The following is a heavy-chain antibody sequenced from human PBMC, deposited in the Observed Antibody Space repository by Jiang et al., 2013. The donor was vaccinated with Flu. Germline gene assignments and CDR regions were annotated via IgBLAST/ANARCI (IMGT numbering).Heavy chain of an antibody. V-gene: IGHV3-7*03. CDR1: GFTFSSYW. J-gene: IGHJ6*02. CDR2: IKQDGSEK. CDR3: ARVDLERSGSALYYYYGMDV. Sequence: VQLVESGGGLVQPGGSLRLSCAASGFTFSSYWMSWVRQAPGKGLEWVANIKQDGSEKYYVDSVKGRFAISRDNAKNSLYLQMNSLRAEDTAVYYCARVDLERSGSALYYYYGMDVWGQGTTVTVSS. D-gene: IGHD3-10*01.